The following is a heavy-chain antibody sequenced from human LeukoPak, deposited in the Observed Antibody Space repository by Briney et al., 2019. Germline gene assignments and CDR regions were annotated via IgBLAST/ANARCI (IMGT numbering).Heavy chain of an antibody. D-gene: IGHD6-13*01. CDR1: GYTFTGYY. Sequence: ASVKVSCKASGYTFTGYYMHWVRQAPGQGLEWMGIINPSGGSTSYAQKFQGRVTMTRGTSTSTVYMELSSLRSEDTAVYYCARARRAAGTPYDYWGQGTLVTVSS. J-gene: IGHJ4*02. CDR3: ARARRAAGTPYDY. CDR2: INPSGGST. V-gene: IGHV1-46*01.